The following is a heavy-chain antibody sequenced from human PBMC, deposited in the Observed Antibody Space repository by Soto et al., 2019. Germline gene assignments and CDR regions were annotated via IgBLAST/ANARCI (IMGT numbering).Heavy chain of an antibody. Sequence: SVKVSCKASGGTFSSYAISWVRQAPGQGLEWMGGIIPIFGTANYAQKFQGRVTITADESTSTAYMELSSLRSEDTAVYYCARETNIVVGPAAIPVWFDPWGQGTLVTVSS. D-gene: IGHD2-2*02. V-gene: IGHV1-69*13. CDR1: GGTFSSYA. J-gene: IGHJ5*02. CDR2: IIPIFGTA. CDR3: ARETNIVVGPAAIPVWFDP.